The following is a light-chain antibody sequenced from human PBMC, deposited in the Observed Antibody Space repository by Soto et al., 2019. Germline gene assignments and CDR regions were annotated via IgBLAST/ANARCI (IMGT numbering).Light chain of an antibody. CDR1: QDITTS. V-gene: IGKV1-33*01. Sequence: DIQMTQSPSSLSASVRDRVTITCQASQDITTSLNWYQHKPGKAPTLLIYDASNLETGVPSRFSGSGSGTDFTLSISSLQPEDVATYYCQQYYNLPLTFGGGTKVEIK. J-gene: IGKJ4*02. CDR3: QQYYNLPLT. CDR2: DAS.